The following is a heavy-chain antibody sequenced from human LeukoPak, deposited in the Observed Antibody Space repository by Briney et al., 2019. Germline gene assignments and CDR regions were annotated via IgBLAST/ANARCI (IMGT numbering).Heavy chain of an antibody. CDR2: IYTSGTT. Sequence: SETLSLTCTVSGDSISGHYCSWIRQPAGKGLEWIGHIYTSGTTNYNPSLKSRVTISIDTSKNQFSLKLSSITAADTAVYYCARQFGELLYVYYYYYMDVWGKGTTVTISS. D-gene: IGHD3-10*01. CDR3: ARQFGELLYVYYYYYMDV. CDR1: GDSISGHY. V-gene: IGHV4-4*07. J-gene: IGHJ6*03.